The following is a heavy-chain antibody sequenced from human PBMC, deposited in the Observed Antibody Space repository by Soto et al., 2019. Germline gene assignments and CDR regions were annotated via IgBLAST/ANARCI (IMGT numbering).Heavy chain of an antibody. J-gene: IGHJ6*02. D-gene: IGHD3-9*01. Sequence: GGSLRLSCAASGFTFSSYWMHWVRQAPGKGLVWVSRINSDGSSTSYADSVKGRFTISRDNAKNTLYLQMNSLRAEDTAVYYCARGGHYDILTGYLSYYYYYGMDVWGXGTTVTVSS. CDR3: ARGGHYDILTGYLSYYYYYGMDV. CDR2: INSDGSST. V-gene: IGHV3-74*01. CDR1: GFTFSSYW.